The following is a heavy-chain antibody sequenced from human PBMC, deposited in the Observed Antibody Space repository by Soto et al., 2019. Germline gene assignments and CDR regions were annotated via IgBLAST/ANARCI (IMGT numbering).Heavy chain of an antibody. CDR1: GFTFSSYA. J-gene: IGHJ4*02. CDR3: AKARYNWNYVFTY. Sequence: GGSLRLSCAASGFTFSSYAMSWVRQAPGKGLEWVSDISGSGGSTYYADSVKGRFTISRDNSKNTLYLQMNSLRAEDTAVYYCAKARYNWNYVFTYWGQGTLVTVSS. CDR2: ISGSGGST. D-gene: IGHD1-7*01. V-gene: IGHV3-23*01.